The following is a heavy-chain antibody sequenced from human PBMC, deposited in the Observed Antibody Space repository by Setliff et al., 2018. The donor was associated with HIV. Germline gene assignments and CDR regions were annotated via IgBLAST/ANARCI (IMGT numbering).Heavy chain of an antibody. V-gene: IGHV4-39*02. CDR2: VHKSGNS. Sequence: NPSETLSLTCSVSGGSISVNNYYWAWVRQPPGKGLEWIGSVHKSGNSYYKPSLKSRATISVDTSENHFSLRLSSVTAADTAVYYCARAPFYYGSGSYQTFDYWGQGTLVTVSS. CDR1: GGSISVNNYY. D-gene: IGHD3-10*01. CDR3: ARAPFYYGSGSYQTFDY. J-gene: IGHJ4*02.